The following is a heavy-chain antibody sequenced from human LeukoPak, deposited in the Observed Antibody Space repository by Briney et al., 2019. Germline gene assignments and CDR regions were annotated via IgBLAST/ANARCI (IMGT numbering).Heavy chain of an antibody. D-gene: IGHD3-9*01. CDR2: ISSTGTTI. V-gene: IGHV3-11*04. J-gene: IGHJ4*02. CDR3: AKTLRCFDWLLYGPFDY. CDR1: GFTFNDYY. Sequence: GGSLRLSCAASGFTFNDYYMSWVRQAPGKGLEWVSYISSTGTTIYYADSVRGRFTISRDNAKNTLYLHMNSLRAEDTAVYYCAKTLRCFDWLLYGPFDYWGQGTLVTVSS.